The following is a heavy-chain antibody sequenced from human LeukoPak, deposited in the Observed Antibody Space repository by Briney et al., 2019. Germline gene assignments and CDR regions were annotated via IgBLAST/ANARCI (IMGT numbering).Heavy chain of an antibody. Sequence: GASVKVSCKASGYTFTGYYMHWVRQAPGQGLEWMGWINPNSGGTNYAQKFQGRVTMTRNTSISTAYMELSSLRSEDTAVYYCARALQGITMVRGVYRVYYYYMDVWGKGTTVTISS. V-gene: IGHV1-2*02. CDR2: INPNSGGT. D-gene: IGHD3-10*01. J-gene: IGHJ6*03. CDR1: GYTFTGYY. CDR3: ARALQGITMVRGVYRVYYYYMDV.